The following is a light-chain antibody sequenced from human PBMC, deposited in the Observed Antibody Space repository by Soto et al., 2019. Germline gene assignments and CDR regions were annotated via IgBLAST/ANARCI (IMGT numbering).Light chain of an antibody. J-gene: IGKJ5*01. Sequence: ELVMPQSPATLSVSPGERATLSCRASQSVSSNFAWYQQKPGQAPRLLIYDASHRATGIPVRCTGIGSESDFPLTISSLEPEDFAVYDCQQRSYPITFGQGTRLEIK. V-gene: IGKV3-11*01. CDR3: QQRSYPIT. CDR2: DAS. CDR1: QSVSSN.